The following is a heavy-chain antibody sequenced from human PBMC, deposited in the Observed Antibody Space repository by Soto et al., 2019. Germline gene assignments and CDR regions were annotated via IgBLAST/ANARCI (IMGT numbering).Heavy chain of an antibody. CDR2: ISYDGSNK. V-gene: IGHV3-30*18. J-gene: IGHJ4*02. D-gene: IGHD3-22*01. Sequence: PGWSLRLSCAASGFTFSSYGMHWVRQAPGKGLEWVAVISYDGSNKYYADSVKGRFTISRDNSKNTLYLQMNSLRAEDTAVYYCAKEHLSHYDSSGYAKPAFDYWGQGTLVTVSS. CDR1: GFTFSSYG. CDR3: AKEHLSHYDSSGYAKPAFDY.